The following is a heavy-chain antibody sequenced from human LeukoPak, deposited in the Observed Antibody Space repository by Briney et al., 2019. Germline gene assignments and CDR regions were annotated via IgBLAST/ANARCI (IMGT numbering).Heavy chain of an antibody. J-gene: IGHJ4*02. V-gene: IGHV4-34*01. CDR3: ARSTTVRTFDY. CDR2: INHSGST. Sequence: SETLSLTCTVYGASFSGYYWTWVRQPPGKGLEWIGEINHSGSTKYNPSLKSRVTISVDTSKNQFSLKLSSVTAADTAVYYCARSTTVRTFDYWGQGTLVTVSS. CDR1: GASFSGYY. D-gene: IGHD4-17*01.